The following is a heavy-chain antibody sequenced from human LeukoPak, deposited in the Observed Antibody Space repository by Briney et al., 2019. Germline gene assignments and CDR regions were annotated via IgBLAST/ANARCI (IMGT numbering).Heavy chain of an antibody. D-gene: IGHD3-10*01. Sequence: SQTLSLTCTVSGGSISSSSYYWGWIRQPPGKGLEWIGSIYYSGSTYYNPSLKSRVTISVDRSKNQFSLKLSSVTAADTAVYYCARDRDAWYFDLWGRGTLVTVSS. J-gene: IGHJ2*01. V-gene: IGHV4-39*07. CDR2: IYYSGST. CDR3: ARDRDAWYFDL. CDR1: GGSISSSSYY.